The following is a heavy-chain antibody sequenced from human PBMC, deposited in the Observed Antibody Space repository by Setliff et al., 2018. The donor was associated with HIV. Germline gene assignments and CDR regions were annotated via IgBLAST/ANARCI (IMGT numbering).Heavy chain of an antibody. V-gene: IGHV1-18*01. Sequence: ASVPVSRKASGYNFTNYGIGWVRQAPGQGLEHLGWIGTYSGNTDYAQSVQGRVTMTRDTSTGTVYMDLRSLRSDDTAMYYCAREKYGDKFDYWGQGTLVTVSS. D-gene: IGHD2-8*01. J-gene: IGHJ4*02. CDR3: AREKYGDKFDY. CDR1: GYNFTNYG. CDR2: IGTYSGNT.